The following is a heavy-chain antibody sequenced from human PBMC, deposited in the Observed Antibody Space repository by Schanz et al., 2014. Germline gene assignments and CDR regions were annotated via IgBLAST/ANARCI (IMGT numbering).Heavy chain of an antibody. J-gene: IGHJ5*01. CDR3: AKQHIVRGVIYLNWFDS. Sequence: EVHLLESGGGLVEPGGSLRLSCATSGFSLDIFAVSWVRQAPGKGLEWVSFVHPGGSTYYPDSVKGRFTISRDNSKNTVHLQMNSLRAEDTAVYYCAKQHIVRGVIYLNWFDSWGQGTLVTVSS. CDR2: FVHPGGST. D-gene: IGHD3-10*01. V-gene: IGHV3-23*03. CDR1: GFSLDIFA.